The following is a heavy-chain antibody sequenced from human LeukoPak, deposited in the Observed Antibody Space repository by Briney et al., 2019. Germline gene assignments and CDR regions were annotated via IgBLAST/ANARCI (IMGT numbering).Heavy chain of an antibody. D-gene: IGHD3-10*01. V-gene: IGHV1-8*01. CDR3: ARGDLLWFGELSIDAFDI. CDR1: GYTFTSYD. CDR2: MNPNSGNT. Sequence: ASVKVSCKASGYTFTSYDINWVRQATGQGLEGMGWMNPNSGNTGYAQKFQGRVTMTRNTSISTAYMELSSLRSEDTAVYYCARGDLLWFGELSIDAFDIWGQGTMVTVSS. J-gene: IGHJ3*02.